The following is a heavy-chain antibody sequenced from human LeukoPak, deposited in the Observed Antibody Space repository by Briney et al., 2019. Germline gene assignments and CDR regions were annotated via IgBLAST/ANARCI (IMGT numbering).Heavy chain of an antibody. V-gene: IGHV4-34*01. CDR3: ARPYYYYDSSGYLRSPMRRAAFDI. CDR2: INHSGST. CDR1: GGSFIGYY. Sequence: SETLSLTCAVYGGSFIGYYWSWIRQPPGKGLEWIGGINHSGSTNYNPSLKSRVTISVDTSKNQFSLKLSSVTAADTAVYYCARPYYYYDSSGYLRSPMRRAAFDIWGQGTMVTVSS. J-gene: IGHJ3*02. D-gene: IGHD3-22*01.